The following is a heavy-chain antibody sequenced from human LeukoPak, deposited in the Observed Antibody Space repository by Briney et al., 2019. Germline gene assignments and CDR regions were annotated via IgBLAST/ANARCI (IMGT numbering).Heavy chain of an antibody. J-gene: IGHJ4*02. CDR2: IYPGDSDT. CDR1: GYSFTSYW. CDR3: ARLFLPYYYDSSGYYEFDY. D-gene: IGHD3-22*01. V-gene: IGHV5-51*01. Sequence: GESLKISRKGSGYSFTSYWIGWVRQMPGKGLEWMGIIYPGDSDTRYSPSFQGQVTISADKSISTAYLQWSSLKASDTAMYYCARLFLPYYYDSSGYYEFDYWGQGTLVTVSS.